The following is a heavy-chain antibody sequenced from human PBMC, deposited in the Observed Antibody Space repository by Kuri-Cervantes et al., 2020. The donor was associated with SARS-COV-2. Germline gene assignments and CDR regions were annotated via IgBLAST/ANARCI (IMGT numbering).Heavy chain of an antibody. CDR2: IYYSVST. D-gene: IGHD6-19*01. CDR3: ATISASYSSGWYALY. J-gene: IGHJ4*02. V-gene: IGHV4-39*07. Sequence: SETLSLTCTVSGGSISSSSYYWGWIRQPPGKGLEWIGSIYYSVSTYYNPSLKSRVTISVDTSKNQFSLKLSSVTAADTAVYYCATISASYSSGWYALYWGQGTLVTVSS. CDR1: GGSISSSSYY.